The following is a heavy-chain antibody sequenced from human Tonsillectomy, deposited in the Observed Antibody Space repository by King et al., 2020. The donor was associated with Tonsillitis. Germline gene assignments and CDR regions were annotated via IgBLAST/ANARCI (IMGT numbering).Heavy chain of an antibody. J-gene: IGHJ4*02. V-gene: IGHV1-2*02. CDR3: AREGYSGSLIDY. CDR1: GYTFTDYY. Sequence: VQLVESGAEVKKPGASVKVSCKASGYTFTDYYMHWVRQAPGQGLEWMGWINPNSGGTNYAKKFQGRVTMTRDTSISTAYMELSRLSSEATAVYYCAREGYSGSLIDYWGQGTLVTVSS. CDR2: INPNSGGT. D-gene: IGHD1-26*01.